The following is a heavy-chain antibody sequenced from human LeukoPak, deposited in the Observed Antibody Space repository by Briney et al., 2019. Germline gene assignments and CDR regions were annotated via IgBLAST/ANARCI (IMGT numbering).Heavy chain of an antibody. V-gene: IGHV4-59*01. CDR3: AIGYCSGGSYHSGRYYFDF. D-gene: IGHD2-15*01. CDR1: GGSISSYY. J-gene: IGHJ2*01. CDR2: IFYSGIT. Sequence: TSETLSLTCTVSGGSISSYYWTWIRQPPRKGLGWVGYIFYSGITNYSPSLKSRVAISVETSKNQFSLKLNSVTTADTAVYYCAIGYCSGGSYHSGRYYFDFWGRGTLVTVSS.